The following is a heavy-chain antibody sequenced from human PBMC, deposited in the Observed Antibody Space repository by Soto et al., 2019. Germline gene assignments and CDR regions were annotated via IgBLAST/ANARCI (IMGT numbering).Heavy chain of an antibody. CDR1: GFTFSSYL. CDR3: ARLYSSGWPGF. Sequence: PGGSLRLSCAASGFTFSSYLMSWVRQAPGKGLEWVADIKQDGSEEYYVDSVKGRFTISRDNAKKSLFLQMNSLRAEDTAVYYCARLYSSGWPGFWGQGTQVTVSS. D-gene: IGHD6-19*01. J-gene: IGHJ4*02. CDR2: IKQDGSEE. V-gene: IGHV3-7*01.